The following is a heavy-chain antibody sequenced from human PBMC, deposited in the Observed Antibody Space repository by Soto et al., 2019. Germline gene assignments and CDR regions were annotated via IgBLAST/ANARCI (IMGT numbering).Heavy chain of an antibody. V-gene: IGHV4-59*01. D-gene: IGHD2-21*01. CDR2: IYYSGTT. CDR1: GGSISSYY. J-gene: IGHJ4*02. CDR3: ARPVYCGGDTGYLPGYTDY. Sequence: SETLSLTCTVSGGSISSYYWSWIRQPPGKGLEWIGYIYYSGTTNYNPSLKSRVTISVDTSKNQFSLKLNSVTAADTAVYFCARPVYCGGDTGYLPGYTDYWGQGTLVTFSP.